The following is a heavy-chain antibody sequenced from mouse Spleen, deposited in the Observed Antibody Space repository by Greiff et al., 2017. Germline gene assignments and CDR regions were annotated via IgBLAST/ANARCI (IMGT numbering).Heavy chain of an antibody. D-gene: IGHD2-4*01. Sequence: EVQLVESGGGLVQPGGSRKLSCAASGFTFSSFGMHWVRQAPEKGLEWVAYISSGSSTIYYADTVKGRFTISRDNPKNTLFLQMTSLRSEDTAMYYCAVYYDYDEGFAYWGQGTLVTVSA. V-gene: IGHV5-17*02. CDR2: ISSGSSTI. CDR3: AVYYDYDEGFAY. CDR1: GFTFSSFG. J-gene: IGHJ3*01.